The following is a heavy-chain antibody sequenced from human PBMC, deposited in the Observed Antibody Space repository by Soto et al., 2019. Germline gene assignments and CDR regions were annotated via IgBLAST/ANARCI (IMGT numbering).Heavy chain of an antibody. V-gene: IGHV4-34*01. CDR1: GGSFSGYY. CDR2: INHSGST. Sequence: QVQLQQWGAGLLKPSETLSLTCAVYGGSFSGYYWSWIRQPPGKGLEWIGEINHSGSTNYNPSLKSRVTRSEDTSKNQFSLQLSSVTAADTAVYYCARPSSSWYFDYWGQGTLVTVSS. J-gene: IGHJ4*02. D-gene: IGHD6-13*01. CDR3: ARPSSSWYFDY.